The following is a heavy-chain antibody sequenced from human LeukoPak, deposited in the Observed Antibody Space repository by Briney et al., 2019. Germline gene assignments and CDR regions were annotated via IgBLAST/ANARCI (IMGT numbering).Heavy chain of an antibody. CDR1: GYSISSGYY. V-gene: IGHV4-38-2*02. Sequence: PSETLSLTCTVSGYSISSGYYWGWIRQPPGKGLEWIGSIYHSGNTYYNPSLKSRVTISVDTSKNQFSLKLSSVTAADTAVYYCASIGFGDMDVWGKGTTVTVSS. J-gene: IGHJ6*03. D-gene: IGHD3-10*01. CDR2: IYHSGNT. CDR3: ASIGFGDMDV.